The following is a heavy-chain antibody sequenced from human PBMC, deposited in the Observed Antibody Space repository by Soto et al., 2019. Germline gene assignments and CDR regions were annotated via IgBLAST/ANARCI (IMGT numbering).Heavy chain of an antibody. CDR2: IIPIFGTA. V-gene: IGHV1-69*06. CDR1: GGTFSSYA. D-gene: IGHD2-2*01. Sequence: SVKVSCKASGGTFSSYAISWVRQAPGQGLEWMGGIIPIFGTANYAQKFQGRVTITADKSTSTAYMELSSLRSEDTAVYYCARDPGIVVVPAATPAPFVYWGQGTLVTV. J-gene: IGHJ4*02. CDR3: ARDPGIVVVPAATPAPFVY.